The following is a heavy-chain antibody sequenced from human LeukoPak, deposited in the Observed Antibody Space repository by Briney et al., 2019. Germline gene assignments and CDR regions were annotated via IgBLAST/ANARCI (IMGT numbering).Heavy chain of an antibody. Sequence: PGVSLRLSCASSVFTFSSFAMSWVRQAPGRGLEWVSAISGRGGRTFYADSVKGRFTISRDNSKNTLYLQMNGLRAEDTAVYYCAKDSASYYYDGSGPIWRVLDYWGQGTLVTVSS. CDR2: ISGRGGRT. V-gene: IGHV3-23*01. CDR3: AKDSASYYYDGSGPIWRVLDY. J-gene: IGHJ4*02. CDR1: VFTFSSFA. D-gene: IGHD3-22*01.